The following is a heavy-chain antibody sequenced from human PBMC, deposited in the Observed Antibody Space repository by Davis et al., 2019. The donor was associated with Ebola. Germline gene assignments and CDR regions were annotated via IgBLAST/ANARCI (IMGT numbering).Heavy chain of an antibody. J-gene: IGHJ6*02. D-gene: IGHD1-1*01. Sequence: SVKVSCKASGGTFISYAISWVRQAPGQGLEWMGGIIPIFGTANYAQKFQGRVTITADKSTSTAYMELSSLISEDTAVYYCARTGTNPHYYYGMDVWGQGTTVTVSS. CDR3: ARTGTNPHYYYGMDV. CDR1: GGTFISYA. CDR2: IIPIFGTA. V-gene: IGHV1-69*06.